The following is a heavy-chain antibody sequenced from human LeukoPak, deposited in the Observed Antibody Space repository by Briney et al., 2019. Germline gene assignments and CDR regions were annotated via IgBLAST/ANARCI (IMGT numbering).Heavy chain of an antibody. J-gene: IGHJ3*02. CDR3: AKERLGPEAAFDI. Sequence: PGGSLRLSCAASGFTFSTYAVSWVRQAPGKGLEWVSAISGSGGSTYYADSVKGRFTISRDNSKNTLYLQMNSLRAEDTAVYYCAKERLGPEAAFDIWGQGTMVTVSS. D-gene: IGHD3-16*01. CDR2: ISGSGGST. V-gene: IGHV3-23*01. CDR1: GFTFSTYA.